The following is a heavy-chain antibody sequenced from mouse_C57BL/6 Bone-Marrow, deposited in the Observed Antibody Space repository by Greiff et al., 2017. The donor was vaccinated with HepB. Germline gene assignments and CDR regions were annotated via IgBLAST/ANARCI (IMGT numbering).Heavy chain of an antibody. CDR3: AIPYGSSPWYFDV. Sequence: QVQLQQPGAELVKPGASVKLSCKASGYTFTSYWMHWVKQRPGQGLEWIGMIHPNSGSTNYNEKFKSKATLTVDKSSSTAYMQLSSLTSEDSAVYYCAIPYGSSPWYFDVWGTGTTVTVSS. CDR2: IHPNSGST. CDR1: GYTFTSYW. J-gene: IGHJ1*03. D-gene: IGHD1-1*01. V-gene: IGHV1-64*01.